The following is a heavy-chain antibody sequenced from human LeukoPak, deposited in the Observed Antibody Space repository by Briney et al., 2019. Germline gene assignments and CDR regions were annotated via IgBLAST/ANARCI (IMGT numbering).Heavy chain of an antibody. CDR3: ARHTDAVTWAVAGNFDY. Sequence: PSETLSLTCTVSGGSLSRYYWTWIRQPPGKGLEWIGYIYYSGSTNYNPSLKSRVTISVDTSKNQFSLKLSSVTAADTAVYYCARHTDAVTWAVAGNFDYWGQGTLVTVSS. D-gene: IGHD6-19*01. CDR1: GGSLSRYY. CDR2: IYYSGST. V-gene: IGHV4-59*08. J-gene: IGHJ4*02.